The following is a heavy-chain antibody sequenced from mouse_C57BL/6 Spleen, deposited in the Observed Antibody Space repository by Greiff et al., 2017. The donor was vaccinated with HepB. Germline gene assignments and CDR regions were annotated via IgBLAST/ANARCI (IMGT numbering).Heavy chain of an antibody. Sequence: EVKLMESGGGLVKPGGSLKLSCAASGFTFSDYGMHWVRQAPEKGLEWVAYISSGSSTIYYADTVKGRFTISRDNAKNTLFLQMTSLRSEDTAMYYCAGPYYGSSRYFDVWGTGTTVTVSS. CDR2: ISSGSSTI. CDR1: GFTFSDYG. CDR3: AGPYYGSSRYFDV. V-gene: IGHV5-17*01. J-gene: IGHJ1*03. D-gene: IGHD1-1*01.